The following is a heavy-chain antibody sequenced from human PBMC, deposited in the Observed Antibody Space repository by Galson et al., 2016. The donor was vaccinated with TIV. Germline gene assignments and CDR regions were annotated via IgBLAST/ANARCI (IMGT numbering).Heavy chain of an antibody. CDR3: ARGPLSNYDILTGYLGYYYSGMDV. J-gene: IGHJ6*02. CDR2: SYYNGTA. V-gene: IGHV4-59*01. CDR1: GGSLYTYY. D-gene: IGHD3-9*01. Sequence: ETLSLTCSVSGGSLYTYYWSWIRQPPGKGLEWIGCSYYNGTANYNPSLKSRVTISTDTSNNQFSLRLTYVTPADTAVYHCARGPLSNYDILTGYLGYYYSGMDVWGRGTKVIVSS.